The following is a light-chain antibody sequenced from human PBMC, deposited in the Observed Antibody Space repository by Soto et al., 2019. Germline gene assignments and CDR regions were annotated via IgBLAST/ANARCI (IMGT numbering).Light chain of an antibody. Sequence: DIQMTQSPSTLSAYVGDRVTITCRASQTIRSLLAWYQQKPGKAPKALIYDASRLGSGVPSRFSGSGSGTEFTLTISSLQPDDFATYYCQQYQTYATFGQGTRLEI. J-gene: IGKJ5*01. CDR2: DAS. CDR3: QQYQTYAT. V-gene: IGKV1-5*01. CDR1: QTIRSL.